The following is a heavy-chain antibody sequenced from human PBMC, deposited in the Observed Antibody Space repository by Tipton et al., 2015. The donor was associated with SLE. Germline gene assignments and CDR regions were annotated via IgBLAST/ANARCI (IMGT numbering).Heavy chain of an antibody. V-gene: IGHV3-11*06. D-gene: IGHD3-16*01. Sequence: SLRLSCAASGFTFSDYYMSWIRQAPGKGLERVSDISSSSTYTNYADSVKGRFTISRDNAKNSLYLQMNSLRAEDTAVYYCANLMHDYGGYWGQGTLVTVSS. J-gene: IGHJ4*02. CDR1: GFTFSDYY. CDR2: ISSSSTYT. CDR3: ANLMHDYGGY.